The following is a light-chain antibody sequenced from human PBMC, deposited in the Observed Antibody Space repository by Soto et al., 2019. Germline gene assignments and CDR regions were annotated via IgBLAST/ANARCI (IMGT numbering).Light chain of an antibody. J-gene: IGLJ2*01. Sequence: QSALTQPASVSGSPGQSITISCSGPPSDIGAYNYVSWYQHLPGKAPKVIIYDVTNRPSGVSSRLSGSKSGTTASLTISGLQAEDEANYYCGSYTISSTLVIFGGGTKLTVL. CDR2: DVT. CDR1: PSDIGAYNY. CDR3: GSYTISSTLVI. V-gene: IGLV2-14*03.